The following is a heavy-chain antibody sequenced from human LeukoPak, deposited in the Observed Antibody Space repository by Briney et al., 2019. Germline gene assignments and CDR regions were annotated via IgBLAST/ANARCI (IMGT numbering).Heavy chain of an antibody. Sequence: ASMKVSCKASGYSFTGYYMHWVRQAPGQGLEWMGWINPNSGGTNYAQKFQGRVTMTRDTSISTAYMELSRLRSDDTAVYYCARDPQLLWFGEFRGFDPWGQGTLVTVSS. J-gene: IGHJ5*02. CDR2: INPNSGGT. CDR1: GYSFTGYY. D-gene: IGHD3-10*01. V-gene: IGHV1-2*02. CDR3: ARDPQLLWFGEFRGFDP.